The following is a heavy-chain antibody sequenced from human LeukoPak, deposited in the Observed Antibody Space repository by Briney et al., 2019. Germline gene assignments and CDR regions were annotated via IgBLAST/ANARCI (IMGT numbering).Heavy chain of an antibody. CDR2: ISGSGGST. CDR3: AKGPDSGYYYE. CDR1: GFTFSSYA. V-gene: IGHV3-23*01. D-gene: IGHD3-22*01. J-gene: IGHJ4*02. Sequence: GGSLRLSCAASGFTFSSYAMCWVRQAPGKGLEWVSAISGSGGSTYYADSVKGRFTISRDNSKNTLYLQMNSLRAEDTAVYYCAKGPDSGYYYEWGQGTLVTVSS.